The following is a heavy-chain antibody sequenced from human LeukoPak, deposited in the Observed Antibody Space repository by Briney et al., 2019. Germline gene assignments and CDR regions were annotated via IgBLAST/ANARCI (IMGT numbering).Heavy chain of an antibody. CDR1: GFTFSSYG. CDR3: AKDSDIAVAGTDDAFDL. J-gene: IGHJ3*01. Sequence: GRSLRLSCAASGFTFSSYGMHWVRQAPGKGLQWVAVITYDGSSEYYADSVKGRFIISRDNSKTTLYLKVNSLRAEDTAVYYCAKDSDIAVAGTDDAFDLWGQGTMVTVSS. CDR2: ITYDGSSE. D-gene: IGHD6-19*01. V-gene: IGHV3-30*18.